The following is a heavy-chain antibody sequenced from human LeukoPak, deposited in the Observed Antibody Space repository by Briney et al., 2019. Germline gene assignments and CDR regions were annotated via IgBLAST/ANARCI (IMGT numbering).Heavy chain of an antibody. CDR1: GFTFTNYG. V-gene: IGHV1-18*01. Sequence: ASVKVSCKASGFTFTNYGISWVRQAPGQGLEWMGWINANNGKTKDAEKFQGRVTMTTDTSTNTAYMELRSLRSDDTAVYYCARDGQTYTWYFDYWGQGTLVTVSS. CDR3: ARDGQTYTWYFDY. CDR2: INANNGKT. J-gene: IGHJ4*02.